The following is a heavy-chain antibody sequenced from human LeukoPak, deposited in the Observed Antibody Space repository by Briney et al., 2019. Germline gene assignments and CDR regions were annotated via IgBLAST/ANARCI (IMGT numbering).Heavy chain of an antibody. D-gene: IGHD6-13*01. CDR2: IVVGSGNT. CDR3: ARSAESSSWVEFDY. J-gene: IGHJ4*02. Sequence: GASVKVSCKASGFTFTSSALQWVRQARGQRLEWIGWIVVGSGNTKCAQKFQERVTLTRDMSTTTAYMELSRLRSDDTAVYYCARSAESSSWVEFDYWGQGTLVTVSS. CDR1: GFTFTSSA. V-gene: IGHV1-58*01.